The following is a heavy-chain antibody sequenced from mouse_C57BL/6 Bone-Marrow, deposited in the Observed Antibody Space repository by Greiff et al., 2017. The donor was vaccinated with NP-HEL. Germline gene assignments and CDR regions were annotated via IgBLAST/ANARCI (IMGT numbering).Heavy chain of an antibody. CDR3: AYYGSSGYFDV. V-gene: IGHV3-6*01. D-gene: IGHD1-1*01. J-gene: IGHJ1*03. Sequence: EVQLVESGPGLVKPSQSLSLTCSVTGYSITSGYYWNWIRQFPGNKLEWMGYISYDGSNNYNPSLKNRISITRDTSKNQFFLKLNSVTTEDTATYYCAYYGSSGYFDVWGTGTTVTVSS. CDR1: GYSITSGYY. CDR2: ISYDGSN.